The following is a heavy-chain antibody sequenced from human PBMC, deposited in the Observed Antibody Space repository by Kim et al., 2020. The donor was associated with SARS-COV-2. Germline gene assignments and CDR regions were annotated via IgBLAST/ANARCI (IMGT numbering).Heavy chain of an antibody. Sequence: DSGKGRFTISRDESKNTLYLQMHSLRAEDTAVYYCAKCRGAYYYYYGMDVWGQGTTVTVSS. V-gene: IGHV3-23*01. D-gene: IGHD1-26*01. CDR3: AKCRGAYYYYYGMDV. J-gene: IGHJ6*02.